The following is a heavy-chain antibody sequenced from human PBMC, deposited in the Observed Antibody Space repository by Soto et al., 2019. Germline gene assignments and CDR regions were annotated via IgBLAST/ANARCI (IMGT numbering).Heavy chain of an antibody. CDR2: ISYDGSNK. V-gene: IGHV3-30-3*01. J-gene: IGHJ6*02. Sequence: QVQLVESGGGVVQPGRSLRLSCAASGFTFSSYAMHWVRQDPGKGLEWVAVISYDGSNKYYADSVNGRFTISRDNSKNTLYLQMNSLRAEDTAVYYCARDRNGDYFPLYYGMDVWGQGTTVTVSS. CDR1: GFTFSSYA. CDR3: ARDRNGDYFPLYYGMDV. D-gene: IGHD4-17*01.